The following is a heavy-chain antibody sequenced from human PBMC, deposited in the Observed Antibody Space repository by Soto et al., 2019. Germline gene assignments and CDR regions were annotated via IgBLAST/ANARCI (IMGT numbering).Heavy chain of an antibody. D-gene: IGHD6-13*01. J-gene: IGHJ4*02. CDR3: ARSPRSIAAGGIDY. CDR2: IYHGGST. CDR1: GASFNSISNHY. Sequence: SETLSLTCTFSGASFNSISNHYCSWIRQSPGKGLEWIGEIYHGGSTNYNPSLKSRVTISVDKSKNQFSLRLSSVTAADTAVYYCARSPRSIAAGGIDYWGQGILVTVSS. V-gene: IGHV4-61*05.